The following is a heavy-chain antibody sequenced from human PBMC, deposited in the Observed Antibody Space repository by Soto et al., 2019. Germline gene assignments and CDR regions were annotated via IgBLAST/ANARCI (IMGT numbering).Heavy chain of an antibody. Sequence: QVQLVQSGAEVKKPGSSVKVSCKASGGTFSSYTISWVRQAPGQGLEWMGRIIPILGIADYAQNFQGRVTITADKSTSTAYMELSSLRSEDTAVYYCAREQVILGTYGMDVWRQGTTVTVSS. CDR3: AREQVILGTYGMDV. CDR1: GGTFSSYT. CDR2: IIPILGIA. J-gene: IGHJ6*02. V-gene: IGHV1-69*08. D-gene: IGHD2-15*01.